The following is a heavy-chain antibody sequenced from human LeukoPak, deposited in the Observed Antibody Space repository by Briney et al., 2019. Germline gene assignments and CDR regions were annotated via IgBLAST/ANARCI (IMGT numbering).Heavy chain of an antibody. D-gene: IGHD3-9*01. CDR1: GFTFSSYS. CDR3: AREGLRYFDWAQEYYFDY. J-gene: IGHJ4*02. V-gene: IGHV3-20*04. CDR2: INWNGGRT. Sequence: GGSLRLSCAASGFTFSSYSMNWVRQAPGKGMEWVSGINWNGGRTGYADSVKGRFTISRDNAKNSLYLQMNSLRAEDTALYYCAREGLRYFDWAQEYYFDYWGQGTLVTVSS.